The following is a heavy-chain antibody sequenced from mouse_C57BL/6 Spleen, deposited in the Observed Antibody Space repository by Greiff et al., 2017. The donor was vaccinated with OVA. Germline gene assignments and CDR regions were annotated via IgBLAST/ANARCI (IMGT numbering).Heavy chain of an antibody. Sequence: QVQLQQPGAELVRPGTSVKLSCKASGYTFTSYWMHWVKQRPGQGLEWIGVIDPSDSYTNYNQKFKGKATLTVDTSSSTAYMQLSSLTSEDSAVYYWARGGTAQATWFAYWGQGTLVTVSA. D-gene: IGHD3-2*02. CDR3: ARGGTAQATWFAY. J-gene: IGHJ3*01. V-gene: IGHV1-59*01. CDR2: IDPSDSYT. CDR1: GYTFTSYW.